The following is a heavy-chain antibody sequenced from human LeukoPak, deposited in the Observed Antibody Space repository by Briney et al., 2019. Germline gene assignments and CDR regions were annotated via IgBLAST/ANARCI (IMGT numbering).Heavy chain of an antibody. J-gene: IGHJ4*02. V-gene: IGHV6-1*01. Sequence: SQTLSLTCAISGDSVSSNSAAWNWIRQSPSRGLEWLGRTYYRSKWYNDYAVSVKSRITINPDTSKNQFSLQLNSVTPEDTAVYYCAREGTSSWSPTYYFDYWGQGTLVTVSS. CDR3: AREGTSSWSPTYYFDY. D-gene: IGHD6-6*01. CDR2: TYYRSKWYN. CDR1: GDSVSSNSAA.